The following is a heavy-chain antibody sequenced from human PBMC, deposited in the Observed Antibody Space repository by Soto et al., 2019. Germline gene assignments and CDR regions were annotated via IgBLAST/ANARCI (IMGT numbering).Heavy chain of an antibody. J-gene: IGHJ4*02. V-gene: IGHV3-53*01. CDR2: FYAGGST. CDR1: GLIVSDNY. CDR3: ARDYLGARGYFDF. Sequence: GGSLRLSCAASGLIVSDNYLSWVRQAPGKGLEWVSVFYAGGSTYYAEAVKGRFTISRDTSKNMLYLHMISLRVEDTAIYYCARDYLGARGYFDFWGPGTLVTVSS. D-gene: IGHD1-26*01.